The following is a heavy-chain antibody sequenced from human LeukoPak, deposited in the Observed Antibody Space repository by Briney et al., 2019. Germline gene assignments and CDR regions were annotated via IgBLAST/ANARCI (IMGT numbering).Heavy chain of an antibody. CDR3: ARWYCSSTSCYAGAFDI. Sequence: ASVKVSCKASGYTFNSYGISWVRQAPGQGLEWMGWISPYNGYTNYAQKLQGRVTTTTDTSTSTAYMELRSLRSDDTAVYYCARWYCSSTSCYAGAFDIWGQGTMVTVSS. CDR1: GYTFNSYG. CDR2: ISPYNGYT. J-gene: IGHJ3*02. D-gene: IGHD2-2*01. V-gene: IGHV1-18*04.